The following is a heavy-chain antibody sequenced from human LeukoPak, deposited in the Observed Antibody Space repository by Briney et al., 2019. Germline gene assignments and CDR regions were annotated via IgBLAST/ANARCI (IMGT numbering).Heavy chain of an antibody. D-gene: IGHD7-27*01. V-gene: IGHV3-23*01. J-gene: IGHJ4*02. Sequence: GGSLRHSCAASGFTLSDYAMNWDRQAPGKGLEWVSGIRVGGEIYYADSVKGRFTISRDNSENTLYLQMSGLRAEDTAVYHCAKGTGDTGYYFDYWGQGTLVTVSS. CDR3: AKGTGDTGYYFDY. CDR2: IRVGGEI. CDR1: GFTLSDYA.